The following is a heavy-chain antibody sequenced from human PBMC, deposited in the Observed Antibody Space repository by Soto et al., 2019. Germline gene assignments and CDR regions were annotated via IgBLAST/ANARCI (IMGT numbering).Heavy chain of an antibody. CDR3: ARDAGFSGSPFDY. CDR1: GGSISSYH. J-gene: IGHJ4*02. V-gene: IGHV4-4*07. CDR2: IYTSGST. Sequence: QVQLQESGPGLVKPSETLSLTCTVSGGSISSYHWSWIRQPAGKGLEWIGRIYTSGSTNYNPSLKSRVTMSVDTSKKQCALKLSSVTAADTAVYSCARDAGFSGSPFDYWGLGTLVTVSS. D-gene: IGHD1-26*01.